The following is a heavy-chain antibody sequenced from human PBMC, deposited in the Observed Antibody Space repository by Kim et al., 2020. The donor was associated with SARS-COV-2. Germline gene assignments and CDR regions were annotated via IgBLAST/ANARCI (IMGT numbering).Heavy chain of an antibody. J-gene: IGHJ5*02. V-gene: IGHV3-66*02. D-gene: IGHD3-10*01. Sequence: GGSLRLSCAASGFTVSSNYMSWVRQAPGKGLEWVSVIYSGGSTYYADSVKGRFTISRDNSKNTLYLQMNSLRAEDTAVYYCAARLLWFGDPGSWGQGTLVTVSS. CDR2: IYSGGST. CDR3: AARLLWFGDPGS. CDR1: GFTVSSNY.